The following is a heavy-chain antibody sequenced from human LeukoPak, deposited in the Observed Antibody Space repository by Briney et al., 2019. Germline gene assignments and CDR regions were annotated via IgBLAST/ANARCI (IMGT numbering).Heavy chain of an antibody. V-gene: IGHV3-66*01. CDR3: AIGSPMTRRFFDY. Sequence: GGSLRLPCAASGFTVSSNYMSWVRQAPGKGLEWVSGICSGGSSDYADSVKGRFTISRDNSKNTLYLQMNSLRAEDTAVYYCAIGSPMTRRFFDYWGQGTLVTVSS. CDR2: ICSGGSS. CDR1: GFTVSSNY. D-gene: IGHD3-22*01. J-gene: IGHJ4*02.